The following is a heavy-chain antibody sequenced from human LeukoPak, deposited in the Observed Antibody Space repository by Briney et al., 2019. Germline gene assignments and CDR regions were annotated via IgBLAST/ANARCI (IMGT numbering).Heavy chain of an antibody. J-gene: IGHJ4*02. D-gene: IGHD4/OR15-4a*01. Sequence: ASVKVSCTASGYTFTGYYMHWVRQATGQGLEWMGWINPNSGGTNYAQKFQGRVTMTRDTSISTAYMELSRLRSDDTAVDYCARALYGAPDYWGQGTLVTVSS. CDR3: ARALYGAPDY. CDR2: INPNSGGT. CDR1: GYTFTGYY. V-gene: IGHV1-2*02.